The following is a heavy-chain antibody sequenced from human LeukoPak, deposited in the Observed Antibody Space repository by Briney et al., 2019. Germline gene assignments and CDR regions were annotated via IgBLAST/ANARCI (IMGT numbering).Heavy chain of an antibody. D-gene: IGHD4-11*01. J-gene: IGHJ4*02. V-gene: IGHV1-69*05. CDR1: GGTFSSYA. Sequence: EASVKVSCKASGGTFSSYAISWVRQAPGQGLEWMGGIIPIFGTANYAQKLQGRVTMTTDTSTSTAYMELRSLRSDDTAVYYCARDRLHFDYWGQGTLVTVSS. CDR2: IIPIFGTA. CDR3: ARDRLHFDY.